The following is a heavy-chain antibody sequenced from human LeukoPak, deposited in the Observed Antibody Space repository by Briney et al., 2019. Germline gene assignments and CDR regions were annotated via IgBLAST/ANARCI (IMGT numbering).Heavy chain of an antibody. J-gene: IGHJ4*02. CDR2: ISAYNGNT. D-gene: IGHD3-22*01. Sequence: ASVKVSCKASGYTFTSYGISWVRQAPGQGLEWMGWISAYNGNTNYAQKLQGRVTMTTDTSTSTAYMELRSLRSDDTAVYYRARVLGIYDSSGYYPGYWGQGTLVTVSS. CDR1: GYTFTSYG. V-gene: IGHV1-18*01. CDR3: ARVLGIYDSSGYYPGY.